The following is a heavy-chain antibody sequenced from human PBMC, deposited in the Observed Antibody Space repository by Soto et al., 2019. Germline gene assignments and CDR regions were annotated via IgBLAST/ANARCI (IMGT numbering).Heavy chain of an antibody. V-gene: IGHV1-2*04. CDR2: INPNSGGT. J-gene: IGHJ4*02. CDR1: GYTFTDYY. D-gene: IGHD3-22*01. CDR3: ARRGAYHYDSSGYSVGF. Sequence: ASVKVSCKASGYTFTDYYMHWVRQAPGQGLAWMGWINPNSGGTNYAQKFQGWVTMTRDKSVSTAYLQWSSLKASDTAMYYCARRGAYHYDSSGYSVGFWGQGTLVTVSS.